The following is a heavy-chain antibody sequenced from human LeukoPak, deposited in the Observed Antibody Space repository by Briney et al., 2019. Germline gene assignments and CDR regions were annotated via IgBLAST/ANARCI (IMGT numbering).Heavy chain of an antibody. Sequence: ASVKVPCKASGGTFSSYAISWVRQAPGQGLEWMGRIIPILGIANYAQKFQGRVTITADKSTSTAYMELSSLRSEDTAVYYCARGIVGAMYYFDYWGQGTLVTVSS. J-gene: IGHJ4*02. CDR1: GGTFSSYA. V-gene: IGHV1-69*04. D-gene: IGHD1-26*01. CDR2: IIPILGIA. CDR3: ARGIVGAMYYFDY.